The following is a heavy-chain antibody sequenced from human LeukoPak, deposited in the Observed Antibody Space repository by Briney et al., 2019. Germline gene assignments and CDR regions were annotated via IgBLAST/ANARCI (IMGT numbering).Heavy chain of an antibody. CDR2: IYTGGST. CDR1: GGSISSYY. J-gene: IGHJ4*02. CDR3: ARLRIRRGQLWSLPYFVY. D-gene: IGHD5-18*01. V-gene: IGHV4-4*07. Sequence: SETLSLTCTVSGGSISSYYWSWVRQPAGKGLEWIGRIYTGGSTNYNPSLKSRVTMSVDTSKNQFSLKLSSVTAADTAVYYCARLRIRRGQLWSLPYFVYWGQGTLVTVSS.